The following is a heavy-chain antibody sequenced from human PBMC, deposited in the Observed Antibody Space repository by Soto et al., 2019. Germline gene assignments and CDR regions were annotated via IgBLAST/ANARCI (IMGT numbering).Heavy chain of an antibody. J-gene: IGHJ4*02. Sequence: SETLSLTCTVSGGSISSSSYYWGWIRQPPGKGLEWIGSIYYSGSTYYNPSLKSRVTISVDTSKNQFSLKLSSVTAADTAVYYCARGPRGYSYGYIFRGFFDYWGQGTLVTVSS. V-gene: IGHV4-39*01. CDR2: IYYSGST. CDR3: ARGPRGYSYGYIFRGFFDY. D-gene: IGHD5-18*01. CDR1: GGSISSSSYY.